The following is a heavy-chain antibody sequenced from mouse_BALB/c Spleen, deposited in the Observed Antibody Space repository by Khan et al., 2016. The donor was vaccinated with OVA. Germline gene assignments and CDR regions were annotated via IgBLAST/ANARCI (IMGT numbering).Heavy chain of an antibody. Sequence: QVQLKESVAKLLRPGASVKLSCKPSGYIFTSYWIHWVKKRSGQGLEWIARIYPGTDNTYYNEKLKDKATLTADKSSSTAYMQLNSLKSEDSAVYFCAREEALYYFDYRSQSTTLTVSS. CDR1: GYIFTSYW. CDR3: AREEALYYFDY. CDR2: IYPGTDNT. V-gene: IGHV1-76*01. J-gene: IGHJ2*01. D-gene: IGHD3-2*02.